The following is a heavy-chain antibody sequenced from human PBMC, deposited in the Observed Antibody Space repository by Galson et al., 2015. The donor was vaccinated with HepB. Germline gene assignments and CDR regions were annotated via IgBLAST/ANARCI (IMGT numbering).Heavy chain of an antibody. Sequence: SLRLSCAASGFTFRSYWMHWVRQAPGKGLVWVSGINSDDSSTNYADSVKGRFITSRDNAKNTLYLYMNSLRAEDTAVYYCAREDPLASFDYWGQGTLVTVSS. J-gene: IGHJ4*02. CDR1: GFTFRSYW. V-gene: IGHV3-74*01. CDR2: INSDDSST. CDR3: AREDPLASFDY.